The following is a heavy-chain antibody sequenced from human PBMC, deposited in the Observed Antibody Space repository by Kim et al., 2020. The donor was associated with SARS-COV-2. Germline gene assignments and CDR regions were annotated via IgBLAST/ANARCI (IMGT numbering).Heavy chain of an antibody. J-gene: IGHJ4*02. CDR1: GYTFTSYY. V-gene: IGHV1-46*01. CDR2: INPSGGST. D-gene: IGHD3-10*01. CDR3: ARDKLREALWFGELLKSYYFDY. Sequence: ASVKVSCKASGYTFTSYYMHWVRQAPGQGLEWMGIINPSGGSTSYAQKFQGRVTMTRDTSTSTVYMELSSLRSEDTAVYYCARDKLREALWFGELLKSYYFDYWGQGTLVTVSS.